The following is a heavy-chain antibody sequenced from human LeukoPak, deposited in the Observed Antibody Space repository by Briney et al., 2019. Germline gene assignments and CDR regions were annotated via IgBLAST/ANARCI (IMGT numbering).Heavy chain of an antibody. Sequence: PGGSLRLSCAASGFTFSSYAMSWVRQAPGKGLVWVSRINTDGSSTSYADSVKGRFTISRDNAKNTLYLQMNSLRAEDTAVYYCARGGTLRYFDWLLDNWGQGTLVTVSS. CDR1: GFTFSSYA. J-gene: IGHJ4*02. CDR3: ARGGTLRYFDWLLDN. CDR2: INTDGSST. D-gene: IGHD3-9*01. V-gene: IGHV3-74*01.